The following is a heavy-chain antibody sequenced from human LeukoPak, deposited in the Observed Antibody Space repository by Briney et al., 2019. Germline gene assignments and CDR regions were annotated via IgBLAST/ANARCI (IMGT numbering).Heavy chain of an antibody. D-gene: IGHD6-13*01. CDR1: GFTFSSYW. V-gene: IGHV3-30*02. Sequence: PGGSLRLSCAASGFTFSSYWMSWVRQAPGKGLEWVAFIRYDGSNKYYADSVKGRFTISRDNSKNTLYLQMNSLRAEDTAVYYCAKDKMWQQPGYPYYFDYWGQGTLVTVSS. CDR3: AKDKMWQQPGYPYYFDY. CDR2: IRYDGSNK. J-gene: IGHJ4*02.